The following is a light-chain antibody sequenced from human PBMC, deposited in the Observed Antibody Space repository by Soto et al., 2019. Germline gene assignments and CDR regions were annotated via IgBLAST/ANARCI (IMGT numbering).Light chain of an antibody. CDR2: EDN. CDR3: QSYDSSNVV. V-gene: IGLV6-57*04. J-gene: IGLJ2*01. CDR1: SGSIASNY. Sequence: NFMLTRPHSVSESPGKTVTISCTRSSGSIASNYVQWYQQRPGSAPTTVIYEDNQRPSGVPDRFSGSIDSSSNSASLTISGLKTEDEADYSCQSYDSSNVVFGGGTKLTVL.